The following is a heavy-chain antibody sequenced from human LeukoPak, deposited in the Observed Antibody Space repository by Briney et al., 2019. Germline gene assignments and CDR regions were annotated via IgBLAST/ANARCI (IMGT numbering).Heavy chain of an antibody. J-gene: IGHJ3*02. CDR2: IYYTGST. V-gene: IGHV4-39*07. CDR1: GDSISSSTYY. Sequence: SETLSLTCTVSGDSISSSTYYWGWIRQPPGKGLEWIVSIYYTGSTYYNPSLKSRVTISVDTSKNQFSLKLSSVTAADTAVYYCARGGYYDKEAFDIWGQGTMVTVSS. D-gene: IGHD3-22*01. CDR3: ARGGYYDKEAFDI.